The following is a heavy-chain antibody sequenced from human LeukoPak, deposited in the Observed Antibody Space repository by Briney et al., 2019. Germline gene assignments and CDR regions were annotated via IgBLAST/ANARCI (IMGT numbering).Heavy chain of an antibody. V-gene: IGHV3-7*01. J-gene: IGHJ4*02. CDR3: ARDRGYNSFDY. D-gene: IGHD6-13*01. CDR2: IKEDGSQR. CDR1: GFTFNRNW. Sequence: PGGSLRLSCAASGFTFNRNWMSWVRQAPGKGLEWVANIKEDGSQRNYVDSVKGRFTISRDNAMNSVFLQMISLRAEDTAVYYCARDRGYNSFDYWGQGTLVTVSS.